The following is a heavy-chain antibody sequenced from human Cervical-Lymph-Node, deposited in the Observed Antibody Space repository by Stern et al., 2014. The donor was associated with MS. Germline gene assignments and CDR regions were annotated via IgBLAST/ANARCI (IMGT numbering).Heavy chain of an antibody. J-gene: IGHJ6*02. CDR2: INTNPGNP. CDR3: ARTNWEGHYYYYYGMDV. D-gene: IGHD7-27*01. V-gene: IGHV7-4-1*02. Sequence: VQLVESGSELKKPGASVKVSCKASGYTFTSYAMNWVRQAPGQGLEWMGWINTNPGNPTYAQGFTGRFVFSLDTSVSTAYLQISSLKAEDTAVYYCARTNWEGHYYYYYGMDVWGQGTTVTVSS. CDR1: GYTFTSYA.